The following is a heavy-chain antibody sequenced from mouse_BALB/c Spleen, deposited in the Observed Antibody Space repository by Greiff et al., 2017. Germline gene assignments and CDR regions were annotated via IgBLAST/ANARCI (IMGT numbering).Heavy chain of an antibody. D-gene: IGHD2-14*01. V-gene: IGHV10-3*03. J-gene: IGHJ4*01. CDR2: IRSKSNNYAT. CDR1: GFTFNTYA. Sequence: EVKLQESGGGLVQPKGSLKLSCAASGFTFNTYAMHWVCQAPGKGLEWVARIRSKSNNYATYYADSVKDRFTISRDDSQSMLYLQMNNLKTEDTAMYYCVREGYDGGYYAMDYWGQGTSVTVSS. CDR3: VREGYDGGYYAMDY.